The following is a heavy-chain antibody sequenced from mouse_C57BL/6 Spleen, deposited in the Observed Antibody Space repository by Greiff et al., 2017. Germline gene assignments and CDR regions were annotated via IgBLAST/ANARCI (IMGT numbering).Heavy chain of an antibody. CDR3: ERKSNYGGHYYAMDY. D-gene: IGHD2-5*01. CDR1: GYTFTSYW. CDR2: IDPSDSYT. J-gene: IGHJ4*01. Sequence: QVQLQQPGAELVMPGASVKLSCKASGYTFTSYWMHWVKQRPGQGLEWIGEIDPSDSYTNYNQKFKGKSTLTVDKSSSTAYMQLSSLTSEDSAVYYCERKSNYGGHYYAMDYWGQGTSVTVSS. V-gene: IGHV1-69*01.